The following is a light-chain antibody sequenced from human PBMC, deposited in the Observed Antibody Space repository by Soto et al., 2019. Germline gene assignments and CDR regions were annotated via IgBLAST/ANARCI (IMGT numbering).Light chain of an antibody. CDR3: SSYPSSSTLHVV. Sequence: QSVLPQSASVSGSPGQSITISCTGTSSDVGGYNYVSWYQQHPGKAPKLMIYDVSNRPSGVSNRFSGSKSGNTASLTISGLQAEDEADYYCSSYPSSSTLHVVFGGGTKLTVL. V-gene: IGLV2-14*01. CDR1: SSDVGGYNY. J-gene: IGLJ2*01. CDR2: DVS.